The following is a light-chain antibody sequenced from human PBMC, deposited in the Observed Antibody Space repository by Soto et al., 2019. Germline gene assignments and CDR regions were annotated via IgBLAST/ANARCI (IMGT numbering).Light chain of an antibody. CDR1: QSVNSY. CDR3: QQRSNWLYT. CDR2: DAS. V-gene: IGKV3-11*01. Sequence: EIVLTQSPATLSLSPGERATLSCRASQSVNSYLAWYQQKPGQAPRLLIYDASNRATGIPARFSGSGSGTDFTLTISSLEPEDFAVYYCQQRSNWLYTFGHGTKLEIK. J-gene: IGKJ2*01.